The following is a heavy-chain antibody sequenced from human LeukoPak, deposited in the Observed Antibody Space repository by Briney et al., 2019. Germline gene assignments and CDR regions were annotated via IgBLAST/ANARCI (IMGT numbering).Heavy chain of an antibody. D-gene: IGHD3-10*01. CDR3: ARDPGSMVRGVIVDY. Sequence: ASVKVSCKASGYTFTSYGISWVRQAPGQGLEWMGWISAYNGNTNYAQKLQGRVTMTTDTSTSTAYMELRSLRSEDTAVYYCARDPGSMVRGVIVDYWGQGTLVTVSS. J-gene: IGHJ4*02. V-gene: IGHV1-18*01. CDR1: GYTFTSYG. CDR2: ISAYNGNT.